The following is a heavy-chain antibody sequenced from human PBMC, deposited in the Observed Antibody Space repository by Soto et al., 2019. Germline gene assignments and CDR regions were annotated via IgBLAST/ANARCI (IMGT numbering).Heavy chain of an antibody. D-gene: IGHD6-25*01. CDR3: ARVGSIAALGWFDP. Sequence: ASVKVSCKASGYTFTSYGISWVRQAPGQGLEWMGWISAYNGNTNYAQKLQGRVTMTTDTSTSAAYMELRSLRSDDTAVYYCARVGSIAALGWFDPWGQGTLVTVSS. J-gene: IGHJ5*02. CDR1: GYTFTSYG. V-gene: IGHV1-18*01. CDR2: ISAYNGNT.